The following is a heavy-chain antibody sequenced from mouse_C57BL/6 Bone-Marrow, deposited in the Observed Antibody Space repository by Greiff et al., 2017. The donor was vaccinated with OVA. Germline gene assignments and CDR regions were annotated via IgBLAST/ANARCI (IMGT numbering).Heavy chain of an antibody. Sequence: EVQLQQSGPELVKPGASVKISCKASGYTFTDYYMNWVKQSHGKSLEWIGDINPNNGGTSYNQKFKGKATLTVDKSSSTAYMELRSLTSEDSAVYYCARKVYDYDGPWFAYWGQGTLVTVSA. V-gene: IGHV1-26*01. CDR1: GYTFTDYY. J-gene: IGHJ3*01. CDR2: INPNNGGT. D-gene: IGHD2-4*01. CDR3: ARKVYDYDGPWFAY.